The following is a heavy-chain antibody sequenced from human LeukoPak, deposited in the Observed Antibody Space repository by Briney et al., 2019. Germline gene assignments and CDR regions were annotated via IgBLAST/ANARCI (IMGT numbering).Heavy chain of an antibody. J-gene: IGHJ6*02. V-gene: IGHV3-21*01. CDR2: ISSSSSYI. Sequence: GGSLRLSCAASGSTFSSYSMNWVRQAPGKGLEWVSSISSSSSYIYYADSVKGRFTISRDNAKNSLYLQMNSLRAEDTAVYYCARDSLAVAADYYYYYGMDVWGQGTTVTVSS. CDR1: GSTFSSYS. D-gene: IGHD6-19*01. CDR3: ARDSLAVAADYYYYYGMDV.